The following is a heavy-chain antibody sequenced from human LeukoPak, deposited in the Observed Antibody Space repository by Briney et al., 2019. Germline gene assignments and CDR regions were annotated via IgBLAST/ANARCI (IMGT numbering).Heavy chain of an antibody. V-gene: IGHV3-30*18. CDR1: GFTFSSYG. CDR2: ISYDGSNK. CDR3: AKDHCSSTSCYIFDY. J-gene: IGHJ4*02. Sequence: EAGGSLRLCCAASGFTFSSYGMHWVRQATGKGLEWVAVISYDGSNKYYADSVKGRFTISRDNSKNTLYLQMNSLRAEDTAVYYCAKDHCSSTSCYIFDYWGQGTLVTVSS. D-gene: IGHD2-2*01.